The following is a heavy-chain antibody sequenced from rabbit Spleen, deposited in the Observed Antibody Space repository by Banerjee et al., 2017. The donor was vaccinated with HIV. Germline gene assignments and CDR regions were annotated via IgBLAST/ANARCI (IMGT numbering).Heavy chain of an antibody. J-gene: IGHJ4*01. Sequence: QSLEESGGGLVKPGASLTLTCKASGFSFNSGYDMCWVRQAPGKGLEWVACAYAGSSGGTYSATWAKGRFTISKSSSTTVTLQMTSLTVADTATYFCARGYGTYGYVGLNLWGQGTLVTVS. CDR3: ARGYGTYGYVGLNL. D-gene: IGHD3-1*01. CDR1: GFSFNSGYD. CDR2: AYAGSSGGT. V-gene: IGHV1S40*01.